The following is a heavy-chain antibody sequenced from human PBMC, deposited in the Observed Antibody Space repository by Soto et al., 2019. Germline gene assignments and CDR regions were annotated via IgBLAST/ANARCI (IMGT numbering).Heavy chain of an antibody. D-gene: IGHD3-10*01. Sequence: SETLSLTCAVSGGSISSGGYSWSWIRQPPGKGLEWIGYIYHSGSTYYNPSLKSRVTISVDRSKNQFSLKLSSVTAADTAVYYCARGGRITMVRGVIHNWFDPWGQGTLVTVSS. CDR2: IYHSGST. CDR1: GGSISSGGYS. J-gene: IGHJ5*02. CDR3: ARGGRITMVRGVIHNWFDP. V-gene: IGHV4-30-2*01.